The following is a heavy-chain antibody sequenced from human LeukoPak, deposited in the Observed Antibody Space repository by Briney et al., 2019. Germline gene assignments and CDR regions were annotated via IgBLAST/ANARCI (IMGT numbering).Heavy chain of an antibody. J-gene: IGHJ4*02. CDR2: IYYSGST. D-gene: IGHD3-9*01. CDR3: ARGEAGILIGYYTPYYFDY. CDR1: GGSISSYY. V-gene: IGHV4-59*01. Sequence: SETLSLTCTVSGGSISSYYWSWIRQPPGKGLEWIGYIYYSGSTNYNPSLKSRVTISVDTSKNQFSLKLSSVTAADTAVYYCARGEAGILIGYYTPYYFDYWGQGTLVTVSS.